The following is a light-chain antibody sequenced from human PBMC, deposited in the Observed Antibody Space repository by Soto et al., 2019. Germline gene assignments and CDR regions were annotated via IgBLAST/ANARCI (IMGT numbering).Light chain of an antibody. CDR3: QQYNNWPLT. Sequence: EIVMTQSPATLSVSPGERATLSCRASQSVSTNLAWYHQKPGQAPRLLIYGASTRATGIPARFSGSGSGTEFSPTISSLQSEDFAIYYCQQYNNWPLTFGGGTRVDVK. CDR2: GAS. J-gene: IGKJ4*01. CDR1: QSVSTN. V-gene: IGKV3D-15*01.